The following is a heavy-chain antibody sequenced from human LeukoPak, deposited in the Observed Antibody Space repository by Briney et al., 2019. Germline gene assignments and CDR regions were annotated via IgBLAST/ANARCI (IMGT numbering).Heavy chain of an antibody. D-gene: IGHD5-18*01. Sequence: SETLSLTYAVYGGSFSGYYWSWIRQPPGKGLEWIGEINHSGSTNYNPSLKSRVTISVDTSKNQFSLKLSSVTAADTAVYYCARRSGIQLLNWFDPWGQGTLVTVSS. CDR1: GGSFSGYY. CDR2: INHSGST. CDR3: ARRSGIQLLNWFDP. J-gene: IGHJ5*02. V-gene: IGHV4-34*01.